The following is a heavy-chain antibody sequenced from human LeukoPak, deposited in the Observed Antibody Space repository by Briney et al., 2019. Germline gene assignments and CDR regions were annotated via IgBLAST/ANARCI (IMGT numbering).Heavy chain of an antibody. V-gene: IGHV4-30-4*08. CDR3: ARAKILGRAFDI. CDR2: IYYSGST. Sequence: SQTLSLTCTVSGGSISSGDYYWSWIRQPPGKGLEWIGYIYYSGSTYYNPSLKSRVTISVDTSKNQFSLKLSSVTAADTAVYYCARAKILGRAFDIWGQGTMVTVSS. J-gene: IGHJ3*02. CDR1: GGSISSGDYY. D-gene: IGHD2/OR15-2a*01.